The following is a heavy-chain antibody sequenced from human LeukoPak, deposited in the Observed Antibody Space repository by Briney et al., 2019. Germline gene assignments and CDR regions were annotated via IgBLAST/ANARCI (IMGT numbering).Heavy chain of an antibody. Sequence: PGGSLRLSCAASGFTLSSYWMSWVRQAPGKGLEWVANIKQDGSEKYYVDSVKGRFTISRDNAKNSLYLQMNSLRAEDTAVYYCARDEKSRYYDFWSGYLIDYWGQGTLVTVSS. J-gene: IGHJ4*02. CDR3: ARDEKSRYYDFWSGYLIDY. D-gene: IGHD3-3*01. V-gene: IGHV3-7*01. CDR1: GFTLSSYW. CDR2: IKQDGSEK.